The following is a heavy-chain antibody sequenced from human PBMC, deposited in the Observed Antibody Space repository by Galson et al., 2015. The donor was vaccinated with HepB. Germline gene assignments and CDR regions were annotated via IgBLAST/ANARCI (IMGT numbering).Heavy chain of an antibody. V-gene: IGHV3-30*18. Sequence: SLRLSCAASGFTFSSYGMHWVRQAPGKGLEWVAVISYDGSNKYYADSVKGRFTISRDNSKNTLYLQMNSLRAEDTAVYYCAKAPGGYGDFLFDYWGQGTLVTVSS. CDR2: ISYDGSNK. CDR3: AKAPGGYGDFLFDY. J-gene: IGHJ4*02. D-gene: IGHD4-17*01. CDR1: GFTFSSYG.